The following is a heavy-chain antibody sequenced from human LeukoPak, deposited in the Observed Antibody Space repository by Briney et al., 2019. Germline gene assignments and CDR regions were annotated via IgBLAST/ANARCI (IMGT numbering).Heavy chain of an antibody. D-gene: IGHD3-10*01. CDR1: GGSISSDDYY. Sequence: PSETLSLTCTVSGGSISSDDYYWSWIRQPAGKGLEWIGRIYTSGSTNYNSSLKSRVTISVDTSKNQFSLKLSSVTAADTAVYYCARARGQWGTYYPPRAFDIWGQGTMVTVSS. CDR3: ARARGQWGTYYPPRAFDI. CDR2: IYTSGST. J-gene: IGHJ3*02. V-gene: IGHV4-61*02.